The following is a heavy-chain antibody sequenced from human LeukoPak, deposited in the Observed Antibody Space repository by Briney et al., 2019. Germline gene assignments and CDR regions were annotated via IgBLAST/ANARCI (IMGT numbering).Heavy chain of an antibody. CDR3: AREVRGWLGTYFDY. D-gene: IGHD6-19*01. J-gene: IGHJ4*02. V-gene: IGHV1-18*01. CDR1: GGTFSSYA. CDR2: ISAYNGNT. Sequence: ASVKVSCKASGGTFSSYAISWVRQAPGQGLEWMGWISAYNGNTNYAQKLQGRVTMTTDTSTSTAYMEPRSLRSDDTAVYYCAREVRGWLGTYFDYWGQGTLVTVSS.